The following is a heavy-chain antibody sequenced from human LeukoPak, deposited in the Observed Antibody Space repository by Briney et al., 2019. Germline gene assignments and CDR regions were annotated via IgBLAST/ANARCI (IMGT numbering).Heavy chain of an antibody. CDR2: IYHSGST. CDR3: ARVGATTGFDP. J-gene: IGHJ5*02. CDR1: GYSISSVYY. V-gene: IGHV4-38-2*02. Sequence: SETLSLTCPVSGYSISSVYYWGWIRQPPGKGLEWIGSIYHSGSTYYNPSLKSRVTISVDTSKNQFSLKLSSVTAADTAVYYCARVGATTGFDPWGQGTLVTVSS. D-gene: IGHD1-26*01.